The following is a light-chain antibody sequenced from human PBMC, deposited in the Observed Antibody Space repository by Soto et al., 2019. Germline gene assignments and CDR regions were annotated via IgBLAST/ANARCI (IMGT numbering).Light chain of an antibody. J-gene: IGLJ3*02. CDR3: CSFAGSSTFWV. CDR2: EVN. V-gene: IGLV2-23*02. CDR1: TSDVGGYDV. Sequence: QSALTQPASVSGSPGQSITISCSGTTSDVGGYDVVSWYQQHPGKAPKLMIFEVNQRPSGVSDRFSGSKSGNTASLTISGLQAGDEADYSCCSFAGSSTFWVFGGGTKVTVL.